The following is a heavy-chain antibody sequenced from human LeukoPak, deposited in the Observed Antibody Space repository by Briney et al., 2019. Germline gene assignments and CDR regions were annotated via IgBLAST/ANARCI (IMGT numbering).Heavy chain of an antibody. CDR1: GFTFSSYG. D-gene: IGHD1-26*01. V-gene: IGHV3-33*06. CDR3: AKDGPRASNWFDP. Sequence: GGSLRLSCAASGFTFSSYGMHWVRQAPGKGLEWVAVIWYDGSNKYYADSVKGRFTISRDNSKNTLYLQMNSLRAEDTAVYYCAKDGPRASNWFDPWGQGTLVTVSS. J-gene: IGHJ5*02. CDR2: IWYDGSNK.